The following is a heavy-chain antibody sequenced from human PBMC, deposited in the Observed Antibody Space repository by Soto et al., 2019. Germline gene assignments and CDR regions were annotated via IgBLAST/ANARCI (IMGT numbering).Heavy chain of an antibody. J-gene: IGHJ5*02. D-gene: IGHD3-10*01. Sequence: SETLCLTWTVSGGSISSSSYYWGWIRQPPGKGLEWIGSIYYSGSTYYNPSLKSRVTISVDTSKNQFSLKLSSVTAADTAVYYCARQYGRITMVRGVIDWFDPWGQGTLVTVSS. CDR1: GGSISSSSYY. CDR3: ARQYGRITMVRGVIDWFDP. V-gene: IGHV4-39*01. CDR2: IYYSGST.